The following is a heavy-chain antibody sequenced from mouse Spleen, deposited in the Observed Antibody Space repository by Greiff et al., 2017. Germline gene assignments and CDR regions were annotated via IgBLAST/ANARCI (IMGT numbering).Heavy chain of an antibody. Sequence: VQLQQSGAELVKPGASVKLSCTASGFNIKDTYMHWVKQRPEQGLEWIGRIDPANGNTKYDPKFQGKATITADTSSNTAYLQLSSLTSEDTAVYYCAKVKLGRDWYFDVWGAGTTVTVSS. CDR1: GFNIKDTY. CDR2: IDPANGNT. J-gene: IGHJ1*01. D-gene: IGHD4-1*01. V-gene: IGHV14-3*02. CDR3: AKVKLGRDWYFDV.